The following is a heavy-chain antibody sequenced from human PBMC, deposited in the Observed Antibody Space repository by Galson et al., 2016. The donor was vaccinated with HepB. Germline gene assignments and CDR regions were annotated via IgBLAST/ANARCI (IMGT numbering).Heavy chain of an antibody. V-gene: IGHV1-3*01. CDR3: ARARDTSSGWYLYYYGMDV. CDR2: INADNGDT. Sequence: SVKVSCKASGYTFTNYAIHWVRQAPGQRLEWMGWINADNGDTKFSQRFQGRVTITRDTSANTAYMDLSSLRSEDTAVYYCARARDTSSGWYLYYYGMDVWGQGTTVTVSS. CDR1: GYTFTNYA. D-gene: IGHD6-19*01. J-gene: IGHJ6*02.